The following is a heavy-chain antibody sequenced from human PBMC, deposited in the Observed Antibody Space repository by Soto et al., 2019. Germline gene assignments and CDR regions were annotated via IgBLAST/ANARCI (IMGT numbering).Heavy chain of an antibody. D-gene: IGHD6-19*01. CDR2: INADNGNT. CDR1: GYTFTSYA. V-gene: IGHV1-3*01. CDR3: ARSAVAGFYGMDV. J-gene: IGHJ6*02. Sequence: ASVKVSCKASGYTFTSYAMHWVRQAPGQRLEWMGWINADNGNTKYSQKFQGRVTITRDTSASTAYMELSSLRSEDTAVYYCARSAVAGFYGMDVWGQGTTVTVSS.